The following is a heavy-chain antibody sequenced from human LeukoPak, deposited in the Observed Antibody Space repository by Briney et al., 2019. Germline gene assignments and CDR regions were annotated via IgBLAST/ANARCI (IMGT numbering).Heavy chain of an antibody. V-gene: IGHV4-4*07. CDR1: AGSISNYY. D-gene: IGHD2-15*01. J-gene: IGHJ5*02. Sequence: SETLSLTCTVSAGSISNYYWSWIRQPAGKGLEWIGRISSRGSTNYNPSLKSRVTMSINTSKNQFSLKLSSVTAADTAVYYCARRTPAGYCSGGSCYRYNWFDPWGQGTLVTVSS. CDR2: ISSRGST. CDR3: ARRTPAGYCSGGSCYRYNWFDP.